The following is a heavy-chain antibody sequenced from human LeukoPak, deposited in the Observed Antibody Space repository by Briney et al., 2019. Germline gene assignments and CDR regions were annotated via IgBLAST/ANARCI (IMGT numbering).Heavy chain of an antibody. J-gene: IGHJ5*02. V-gene: IGHV1-8*01. CDR1: GFTLTRYD. Sequence: ASVTVSCKASGFTLTRYDINWVRQATGQGLEWMGWMNPNNGNTGYAQTFQGRVTMTRDTFTSTAYMELRSLTSEDTAVYYCVRDGEGLAISVNYWFDLWGQGTLVTVSS. CDR3: VRDGEGLAISVNYWFDL. D-gene: IGHD3-10*01. CDR2: MNPNNGNT.